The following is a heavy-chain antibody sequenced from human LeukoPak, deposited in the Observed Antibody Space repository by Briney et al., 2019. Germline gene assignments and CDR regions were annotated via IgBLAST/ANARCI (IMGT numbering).Heavy chain of an antibody. Sequence: GGSLRLSCAASGFTFSSYAMSWVRQAPGKGLEWVSSITGTGGSTYYVASVKGRFTVSRDNSRNTLYLQMSSLRAEDSAMYYCAKVRDTRDWYKDAFDVWGQGTRVTVSS. D-gene: IGHD6-19*01. V-gene: IGHV3-23*01. CDR3: AKVRDTRDWYKDAFDV. J-gene: IGHJ3*01. CDR2: ITGTGGST. CDR1: GFTFSSYA.